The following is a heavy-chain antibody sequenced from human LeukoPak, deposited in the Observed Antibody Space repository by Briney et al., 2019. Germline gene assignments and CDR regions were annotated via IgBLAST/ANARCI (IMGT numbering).Heavy chain of an antibody. D-gene: IGHD2-15*01. Sequence: SETLSLTCAVYGGSFSGYYWSWIRQPPGKGLEWIGEINHSGSTNYNPSLKRRVTISVDTSKSQFSLKLSSVTAADTAVYYCAIGGYCSGGSCYSDSDYWGQGTLVTVSS. CDR3: AIGGYCSGGSCYSDSDY. V-gene: IGHV4-34*01. J-gene: IGHJ4*02. CDR1: GGSFSGYY. CDR2: INHSGST.